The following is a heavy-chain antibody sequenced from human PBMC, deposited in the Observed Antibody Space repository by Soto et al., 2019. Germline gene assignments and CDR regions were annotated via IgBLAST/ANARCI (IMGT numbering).Heavy chain of an antibody. Sequence: PGGSLRLSCAASGFTFSSYAMHWVRQAPGKGLEWVAVISYDGSNKYYADSVKGRFTISRDNSKNTLYLQMNSLGAEDTAVYYCAREETSYLYYFDYWGQGTLVTVSS. CDR3: AREETSYLYYFDY. J-gene: IGHJ4*02. CDR2: ISYDGSNK. CDR1: GFTFSSYA. D-gene: IGHD1-26*01. V-gene: IGHV3-30-3*01.